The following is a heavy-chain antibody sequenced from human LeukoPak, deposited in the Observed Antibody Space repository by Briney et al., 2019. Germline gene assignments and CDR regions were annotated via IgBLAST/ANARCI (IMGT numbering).Heavy chain of an antibody. J-gene: IGHJ4*02. Sequence: SETLSLTCAVYGGSFSGYYWSWIRQPPGKGLEWIGEINHSGSTNYNPSLKSRVTISVDTSKNQFSLKLSSVTAADTAVYYCARGGNLLLWFGDPRFDYWGQGTLVTVSS. D-gene: IGHD3-10*01. V-gene: IGHV4-34*01. CDR2: INHSGST. CDR1: GGSFSGYY. CDR3: ARGGNLLLWFGDPRFDY.